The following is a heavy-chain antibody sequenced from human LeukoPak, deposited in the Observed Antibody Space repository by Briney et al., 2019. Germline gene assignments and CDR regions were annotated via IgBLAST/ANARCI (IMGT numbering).Heavy chain of an antibody. CDR1: GFTFSSYS. CDR2: ISSAGSTI. CDR3: AREVDTMHSEYCLDS. V-gene: IGHV3-48*01. D-gene: IGHD1-14*01. J-gene: IGHJ4*02. Sequence: GGSLRLSCAASGFTFSSYSMNWVRQAPGKGLEWVSYISSAGSTIYYADSVKGRFTISRDNAKDSLFLQMDSLRAEDTAVYFCAREVDTMHSEYCLDSWGQGTLVTVSS.